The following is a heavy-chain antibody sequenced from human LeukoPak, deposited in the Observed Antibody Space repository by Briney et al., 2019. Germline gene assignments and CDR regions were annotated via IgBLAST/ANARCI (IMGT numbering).Heavy chain of an antibody. CDR2: ISWNSGSI. D-gene: IGHD2-21*01. V-gene: IGHV3-9*01. Sequence: PGRSLRLSCAASGFTFDDYAMHWVQQAPGKGLEWVSGISWNSGSIGYADSVKGRFTISRDNAKNSLYLQMNSLRAEDTALYYCAKDTHMYYYYGMDVWGQGTTVTVSS. CDR3: AKDTHMYYYYGMDV. CDR1: GFTFDDYA. J-gene: IGHJ6*02.